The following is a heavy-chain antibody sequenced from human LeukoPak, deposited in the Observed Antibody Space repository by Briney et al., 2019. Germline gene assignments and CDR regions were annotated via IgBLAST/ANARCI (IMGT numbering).Heavy chain of an antibody. CDR2: IKHDGSEK. Sequence: GGSLRISCAASGFTFSTYWMTWVRQAPGKGLEWVANIKHDGSEKYYVDSVRGRVTISRDNAKNSLYLQMNTLRAEDTAVYFCARHNYYHFDYWGQGTLVTASS. D-gene: IGHD1-1*01. J-gene: IGHJ4*02. V-gene: IGHV3-7*01. CDR3: ARHNYYHFDY. CDR1: GFTFSTYW.